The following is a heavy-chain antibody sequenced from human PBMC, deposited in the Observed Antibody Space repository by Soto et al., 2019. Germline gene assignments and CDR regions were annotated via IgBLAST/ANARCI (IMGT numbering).Heavy chain of an antibody. CDR1: GGTFSSYA. CDR2: IIPIFGTA. Sequence: QVQLVQSGAEVKKPGSSVKVSCKASGGTFSSYAISWVRQAPGQGLEWMGGIIPIFGTANYAQKFQGRVTITADESTCTAYMELSSLRSEDTAVYYCAREVRGNYYGSGYYFDYWGQGTLVTVSS. V-gene: IGHV1-69*01. CDR3: AREVRGNYYGSGYYFDY. J-gene: IGHJ4*02. D-gene: IGHD3-10*01.